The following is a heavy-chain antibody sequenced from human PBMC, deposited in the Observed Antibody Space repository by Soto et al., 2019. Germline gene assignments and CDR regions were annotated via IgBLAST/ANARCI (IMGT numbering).Heavy chain of an antibody. J-gene: IGHJ6*02. CDR2: IKQDGSEK. CDR3: ARAFNYYYYGMDV. Sequence: PGGSLRLSCAASGFTFSSYWMRWVRQAPGKGLEWVANIKQDGSEKYYVDSVKGRFTISRDNAKNSLYLQMNSLRAEDTAVYYCARAFNYYYYGMDVWGQGTTVTVSS. V-gene: IGHV3-7*01. CDR1: GFTFSSYW.